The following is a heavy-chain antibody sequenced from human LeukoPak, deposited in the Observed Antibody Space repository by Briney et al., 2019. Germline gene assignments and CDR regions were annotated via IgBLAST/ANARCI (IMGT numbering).Heavy chain of an antibody. CDR3: ARVGNMTTVTTTTYGMDV. CDR2: INHSGST. V-gene: IGHV4-34*01. J-gene: IGHJ6*02. D-gene: IGHD4-17*01. Sequence: PSETLSLTCAVYGGFFSGYYWSWIRQPPGKGREWIGEINHSGSTNYNPSLKSRVTISVDTSKNQFSLKLSSVTAADTAVYYCARVGNMTTVTTTTYGMDVWGQGTTVTVSS. CDR1: GGFFSGYY.